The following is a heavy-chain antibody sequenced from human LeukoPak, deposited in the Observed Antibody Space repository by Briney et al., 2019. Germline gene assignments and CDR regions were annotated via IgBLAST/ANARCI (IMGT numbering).Heavy chain of an antibody. V-gene: IGHV3-64*01. CDR2: ISSDGGST. CDR1: GFTFSSYN. CDR3: ARGVAAAGTILFDP. D-gene: IGHD6-13*01. J-gene: IGHJ5*02. Sequence: GGSLRLSCAASGFTFSSYNMHWVRQAPGKGLEYVSTISSDGGSTYYANSVKGRFTISRDNSKNTLYLQMGSLRSEDMAVYYYARGVAAAGTILFDPWDQGTLVTVSS.